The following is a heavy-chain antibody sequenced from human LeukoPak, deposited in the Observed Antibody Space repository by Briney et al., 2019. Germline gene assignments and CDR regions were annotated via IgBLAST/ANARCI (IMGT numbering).Heavy chain of an antibody. J-gene: IGHJ4*02. CDR1: GGSISTYY. CDR2: ISDGGVT. D-gene: IGHD1-26*01. CDR3: ARHGGTLDYFDY. V-gene: IGHV4-59*08. Sequence: SETLSLTCDVSGGSISTYYWSWIRQPPGKGLEWIGYISDGGVTSYNPSLKGRVTISVDSPKNRFSLRLTSLTAVDTALYYCARHGGTLDYFDYWGPGSLVTVSS.